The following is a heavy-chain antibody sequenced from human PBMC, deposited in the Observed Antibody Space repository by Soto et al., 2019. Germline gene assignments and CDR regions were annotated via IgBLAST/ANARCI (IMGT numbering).Heavy chain of an antibody. CDR2: ISPHNFNT. D-gene: IGHD3-16*01. Sequence: ASVKVSCKASGYTFTHFYITWVRQAPGQGLEWMGAISPHNFNTNYAQKFRGRVTLTRDISIATAYMELSSRRSDDTAIYYCARMETFGSLNWFDPWGQGTLVTVSS. V-gene: IGHV1-18*01. CDR3: ARMETFGSLNWFDP. CDR1: GYTFTHFY. J-gene: IGHJ5*02.